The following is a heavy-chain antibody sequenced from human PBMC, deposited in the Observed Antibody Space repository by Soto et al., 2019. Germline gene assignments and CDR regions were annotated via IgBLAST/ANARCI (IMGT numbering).Heavy chain of an antibody. CDR1: GFTFTISA. Sequence: APLKVSCKASGFTFTISAVQWVRQARGQRLEWIGWIVVGTGNTNYAQKFQERVTITRNMSTSTAYMELSSLRSEDTAVYYCARGSSTSWXDDYYYYMDVWGKGTTVTVSS. D-gene: IGHD2-2*01. V-gene: IGHV1-58*01. CDR3: ARGSSTSWXDDYYYYMDV. J-gene: IGHJ6*03. CDR2: IVVGTGNT.